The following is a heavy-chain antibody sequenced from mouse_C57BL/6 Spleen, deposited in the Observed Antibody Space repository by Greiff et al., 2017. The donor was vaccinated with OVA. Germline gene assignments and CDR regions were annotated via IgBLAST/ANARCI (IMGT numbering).Heavy chain of an antibody. CDR2: IYPGSGST. CDR1: GYTFTSYW. V-gene: IGHV1-55*01. CDR3: VRQSDYDDWFAY. Sequence: VQLQQPGAELVKPGASVKMSCKASGYTFTSYWITWVKQRPGQGLEWIGDIYPGSGSTNYNEKFKSKATLTVDTSSSTAYMQLSSLTSADSAVDYCVRQSDYDDWFAYWGQGTLVTVSA. D-gene: IGHD2-13*01. J-gene: IGHJ3*01.